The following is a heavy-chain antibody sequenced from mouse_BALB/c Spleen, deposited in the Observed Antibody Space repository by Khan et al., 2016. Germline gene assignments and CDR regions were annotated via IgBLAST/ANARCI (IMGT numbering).Heavy chain of an antibody. CDR1: DYTFTSYW. V-gene: IGHV1-7*01. Sequence: QVQLQQSGAELAKPGASVKMSCKASDYTFTSYWMHWVKQRPGQGLEWIGYINPNTGYAAYNQKFQDKATLTADKSSNTAYMEMNSLTSEDSAVCYSAYGNYPYYYAMDYGGQGTSVTVSS. J-gene: IGHJ4*01. CDR2: INPNTGYA. D-gene: IGHD2-1*01. CDR3: AYGNYPYYYAMDY.